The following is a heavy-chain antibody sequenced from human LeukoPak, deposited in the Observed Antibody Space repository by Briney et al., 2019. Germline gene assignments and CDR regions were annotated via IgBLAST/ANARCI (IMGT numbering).Heavy chain of an antibody. CDR1: GFTFSSYG. D-gene: IGHD3-3*01. CDR3: AKEAERFLEWLLSFVDY. J-gene: IGHJ4*02. V-gene: IGHV3-30*18. CDR2: ISYDGSNK. Sequence: GRSLRLSCAASGFTFSSYGMHWVRQAPVKGLEWVAVISYDGSNKYYADSVKGRFTISRDNSKNTLYLQMNSLRAEDTAVYYCAKEAERFLEWLLSFVDYWGQGTLVTVSS.